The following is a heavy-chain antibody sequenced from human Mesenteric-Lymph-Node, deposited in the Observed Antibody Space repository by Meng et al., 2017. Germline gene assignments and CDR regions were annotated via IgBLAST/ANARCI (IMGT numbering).Heavy chain of an antibody. D-gene: IGHD3-3*01. CDR2: VYHSGSI. V-gene: IGHV4-61*01. CDR3: ARVLKGRFLRCYCSYYMDV. Sequence: GSLRLSCTVSGASISSSTYYWSWIRQPPGKGLEWIGYVYHSGSINYNPSLKSRVTISVDTSKHQFSLKLSSVTAADTAVYYCARVLKGRFLRCYCSYYMDVWGQGTTVTVSS. CDR1: GASISSSTYY. J-gene: IGHJ6*03.